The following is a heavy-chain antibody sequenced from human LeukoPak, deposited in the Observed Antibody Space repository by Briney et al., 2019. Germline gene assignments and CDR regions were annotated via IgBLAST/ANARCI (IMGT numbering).Heavy chain of an antibody. D-gene: IGHD3-10*01. V-gene: IGHV3-53*01. CDR2: IYSGGNT. Sequence: GGSLRLSCAASGFTVISNYMSWVRQAPGKGLEWVSVIYSGGNTCYADSVKGRFITSRDNSKNTLYLQMNSLRAEDTAVYYCARAHSGSGSYGLDYWGQGTLVTVSS. CDR3: ARAHSGSGSYGLDY. J-gene: IGHJ4*02. CDR1: GFTVISNY.